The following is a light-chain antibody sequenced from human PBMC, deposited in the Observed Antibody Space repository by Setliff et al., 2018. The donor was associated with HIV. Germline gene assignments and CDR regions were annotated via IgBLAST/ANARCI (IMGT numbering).Light chain of an antibody. J-gene: IGLJ1*01. CDR3: QSYDRSLSGYV. CDR1: SSNIGAGYD. CDR2: VNK. Sequence: QSVLTQPPSVSGAPGQTVTISCTGSSSNIGAGYDVHWYQQLPGTAPKLLVFVNKRRPSGVPDRFSGSKSGTSAFLAITGLQPDDEADYYCQSYDRSLSGYVFGTGTKVTVL. V-gene: IGLV1-40*01.